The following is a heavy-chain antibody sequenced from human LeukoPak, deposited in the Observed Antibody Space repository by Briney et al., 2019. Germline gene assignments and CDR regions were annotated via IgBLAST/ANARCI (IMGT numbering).Heavy chain of an antibody. J-gene: IGHJ4*02. Sequence: GESLKISCKGSGYSFTSYWIGWVRQMPGKGLEWMGIIYPGDSDTRYSPSFQGQVTISADKSISTAYLQWSSLKASDTAMYYCERSGYYYDSSGYYLGYWGQGTLVTVSS. V-gene: IGHV5-51*01. D-gene: IGHD3-22*01. CDR3: ERSGYYYDSSGYYLGY. CDR2: IYPGDSDT. CDR1: GYSFTSYW.